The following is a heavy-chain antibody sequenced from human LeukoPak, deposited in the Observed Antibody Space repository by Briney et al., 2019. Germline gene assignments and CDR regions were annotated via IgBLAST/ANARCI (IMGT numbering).Heavy chain of an antibody. CDR2: IIPIFSTP. CDR1: GGTFTSYA. V-gene: IGHV1-69*05. Sequence: GASVKVSCKASGGTFTSYAISWVRQAPGQGLEWMGRIIPIFSTPNFAQKFLRKLTITTHESTITAYMELSSLRSDYTAVYYCASAGYYYGSVSYYTCPFDYWGQGTLVTVSS. J-gene: IGHJ4*02. D-gene: IGHD3-10*01. CDR3: ASAGYYYGSVSYYTCPFDY.